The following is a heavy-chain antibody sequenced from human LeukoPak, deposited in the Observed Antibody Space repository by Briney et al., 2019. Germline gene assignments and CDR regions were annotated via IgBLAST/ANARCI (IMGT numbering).Heavy chain of an antibody. CDR2: IYYSGST. D-gene: IGHD4-23*01. CDR3: ARHHFGGIYNAFDI. J-gene: IGHJ3*02. CDR1: GGSINSSSYY. Sequence: TSETLSLTCTVSGGSINSSSYYWGWIRQPPGKGLEWIGSIYYSGSTYYNPSLKSRVTISVDTSKNQFSLKLSSVTAADTAVYYCARHHFGGIYNAFDIWGQGTMVTVSS. V-gene: IGHV4-39*01.